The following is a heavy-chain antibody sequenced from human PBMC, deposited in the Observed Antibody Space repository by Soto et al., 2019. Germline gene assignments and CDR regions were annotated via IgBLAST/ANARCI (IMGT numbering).Heavy chain of an antibody. CDR1: GFTFSSYA. J-gene: IGHJ4*02. CDR3: AKEGGGSYTVDY. CDR2: ISGSCGST. V-gene: IGHV3-23*01. D-gene: IGHD1-26*01. Sequence: GGSLRLSCAASGFTFSSYAMSWVRQAPGKGLEWVSAISGSCGSTYYAASVKGRFTISRDNSKNTLYLQMNSLRAEDTAVYYCAKEGGGSYTVDYWGQGTLVTVSS.